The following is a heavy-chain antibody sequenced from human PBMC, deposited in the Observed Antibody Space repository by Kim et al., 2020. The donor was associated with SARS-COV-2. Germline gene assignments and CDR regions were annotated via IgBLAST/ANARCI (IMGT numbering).Heavy chain of an antibody. CDR1: GGSISSGGYY. J-gene: IGHJ4*02. CDR2: IYYSGST. V-gene: IGHV4-31*03. CDR3: ARGQSRPRYYFDY. Sequence: SETLSLTCTVSGGSISSGGYYWSWIRQHPGKGLEWIGYIYYSGSTYYNPSLKSRVTISVDTSKNQFSLKLSSVTAADTAVYYCARGQSRPRYYFDYWGQGTLVTVSS.